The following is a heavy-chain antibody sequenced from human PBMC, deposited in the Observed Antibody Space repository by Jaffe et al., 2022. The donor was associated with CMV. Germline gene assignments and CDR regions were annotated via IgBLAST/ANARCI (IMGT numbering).Heavy chain of an antibody. V-gene: IGHV1-18*04. CDR2: ISAYNGNT. J-gene: IGHJ6*03. Sequence: QVQLVQSGAEVKKPGASVKVSCKASGYTFTSYGISWVRQAPGQGLEWMGWISAYNGNTNYAQKLQGRVTMTTDTSTSTAYMELRSLRSDDTAVYYCARDPSHDYSNYVGNYYYYYMDVWGKGTTVTVSS. D-gene: IGHD4-4*01. CDR1: GYTFTSYG. CDR3: ARDPSHDYSNYVGNYYYYYMDV.